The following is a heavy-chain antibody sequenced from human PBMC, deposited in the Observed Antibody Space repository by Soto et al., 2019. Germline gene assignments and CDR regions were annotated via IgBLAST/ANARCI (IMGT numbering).Heavy chain of an antibody. CDR1: GYTFTSYA. Sequence: ASVKVSCKASGYTFTSYAMHWVRQAPGQGLEWMGWINPNSGGTNYAQKFQGRVTMTRDTSISTAYMELNSLRAEDTAVYYCAKDISEVGLPDAFDIWGQGTMVTVS. J-gene: IGHJ3*02. V-gene: IGHV1-2*02. CDR3: AKDISEVGLPDAFDI. D-gene: IGHD4-17*01. CDR2: INPNSGGT.